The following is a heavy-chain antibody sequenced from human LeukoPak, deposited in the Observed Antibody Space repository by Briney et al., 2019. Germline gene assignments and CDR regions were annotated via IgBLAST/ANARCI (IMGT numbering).Heavy chain of an antibody. CDR1: GYTFTSYG. CDR3: ARQALKYSSSSIYWFDP. Sequence: ASVKVSCKASGYTFTSYGISWVRQAPGQGLEWMGWISAYNGNTNYAQKLQGRVTMTTDTSTSTAYMELRSLRSDDTAVYYCARQALKYSSSSIYWFDPWGQGTLVTVSS. J-gene: IGHJ5*02. CDR2: ISAYNGNT. D-gene: IGHD6-6*01. V-gene: IGHV1-18*01.